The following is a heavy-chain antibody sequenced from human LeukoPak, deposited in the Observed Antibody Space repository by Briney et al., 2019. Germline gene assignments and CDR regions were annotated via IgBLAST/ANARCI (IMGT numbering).Heavy chain of an antibody. D-gene: IGHD6-13*01. V-gene: IGHV3-11*04. CDR3: ARSAALYSRNYYMDV. J-gene: IGHJ6*03. Sequence: GGSLRLSCAASGFTFSDYYMSWIRQAPGKGLEWVSYISSSGSTIYYADSVKGRFTISRDNAKNSLYLQMNSLRAEDTAVYYCARSAALYSRNYYMDVWGKGTTVTVSS. CDR1: GFTFSDYY. CDR2: ISSSGSTI.